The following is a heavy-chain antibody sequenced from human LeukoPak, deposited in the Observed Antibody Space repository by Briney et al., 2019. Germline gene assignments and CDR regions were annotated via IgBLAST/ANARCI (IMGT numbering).Heavy chain of an antibody. Sequence: GGSLRLSCVTSGFTFNYFAMSWVRQAPGKRLGWVSTIGGSGSGPSYADSVRGRFTISRDNSKNMVYLQMHSLRAEDTAVYYCSRINYGGNSGYHFDSWGQGTLVTVSS. CDR3: SRINYGGNSGYHFDS. CDR1: GFTFNYFA. V-gene: IGHV3-23*01. J-gene: IGHJ4*02. CDR2: IGGSGSGP. D-gene: IGHD4-23*01.